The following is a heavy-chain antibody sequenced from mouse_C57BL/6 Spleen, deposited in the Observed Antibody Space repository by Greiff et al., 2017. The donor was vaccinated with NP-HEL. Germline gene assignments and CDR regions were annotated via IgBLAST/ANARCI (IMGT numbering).Heavy chain of an antibody. CDR2: ISSGSSTI. D-gene: IGHD1-1*01. CDR3: ARQDYSWFAY. CDR1: GFTFSDYG. Sequence: EVNVVESGGGLVKPGGSLKLSCAASGFTFSDYGMHWVRQAPEKGLEWVAYISSGSSTIYYADTVKGRFTISRDNAKNTLFLQRTSLRSDDTAMYYCARQDYSWFAYWGQGTLGTVSA. J-gene: IGHJ3*01. V-gene: IGHV5-17*01.